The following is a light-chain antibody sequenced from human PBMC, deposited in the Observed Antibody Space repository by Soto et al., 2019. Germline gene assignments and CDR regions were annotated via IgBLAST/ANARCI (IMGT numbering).Light chain of an antibody. CDR1: YSNIGSNT. V-gene: IGLV1-44*01. CDR2: SNN. J-gene: IGLJ2*01. Sequence: VLTQPPSVSATPGQRVTISCSGTYSNIGSNTVAWYQRLPGAAPKLLIYSNNERPSGVPDRSSGSKSGSSASLAISGLQSEDEADYYCAAWDDSLNSPRMLFGGGTKVTVL. CDR3: AAWDDSLNSPRML.